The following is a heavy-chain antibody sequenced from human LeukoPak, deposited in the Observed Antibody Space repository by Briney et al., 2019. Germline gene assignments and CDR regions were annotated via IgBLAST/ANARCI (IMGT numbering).Heavy chain of an antibody. CDR2: ISSSSSYI. Sequence: GGSLRLSCAASGFTFSSYSMNWVRQAPRKGLEWVSSISSSSSYIYYADSVKGRFTISRDNDKNSLYLQMNSLRAEETAVYYCARARTGLELVGAGMDVWGQGTTVTVSS. J-gene: IGHJ6*02. V-gene: IGHV3-21*01. D-gene: IGHD1-26*01. CDR1: GFTFSSYS. CDR3: ARARTGLELVGAGMDV.